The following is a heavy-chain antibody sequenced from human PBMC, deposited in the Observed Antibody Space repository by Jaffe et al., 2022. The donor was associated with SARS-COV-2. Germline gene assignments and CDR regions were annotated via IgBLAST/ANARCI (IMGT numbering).Heavy chain of an antibody. CDR1: GFTFHQYA. Sequence: EVQLVESGGGLVQPGRSLRLSCAASGFTFHQYAMHWVRQAPGKGLEWVSGISRSSGSVGYADSVKGRFTISRDNAKNSLYLQMNSLRPEDTALYYCAKDMTCGLLDGCSWFDPWGQGTLVIVSS. V-gene: IGHV3-9*01. CDR3: AKDMTCGLLDGCSWFDP. J-gene: IGHJ5*02. CDR2: ISRSSGSV. D-gene: IGHD2-15*01.